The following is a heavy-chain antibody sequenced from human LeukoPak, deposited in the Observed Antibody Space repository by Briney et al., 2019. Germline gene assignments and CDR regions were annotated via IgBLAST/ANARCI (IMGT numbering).Heavy chain of an antibody. D-gene: IGHD1-26*01. V-gene: IGHV3-48*01. J-gene: IGHJ3*02. CDR3: ARDYSGSYNDAFDI. CDR2: ISSSSSTI. CDR1: GFTFSSYS. Sequence: GGSLRLSCAASGFTFSSYSMNWVRQAPGKGLEWVSYISSSSSTIYYADSVKGRFTISRDNAKNSLCLQMNSLRAEDTAVYYCARDYSGSYNDAFDIWGQGTMVTVSS.